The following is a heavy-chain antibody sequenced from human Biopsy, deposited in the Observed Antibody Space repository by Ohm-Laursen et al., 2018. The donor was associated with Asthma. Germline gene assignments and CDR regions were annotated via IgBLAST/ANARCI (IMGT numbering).Heavy chain of an antibody. CDR3: AKDVFPGWELRRGPDY. Sequence: LSLTCAPSGFTFSNYGMHWVRQAPGKGLDWVAVISFDGSNKNYTDSVKGRFTISRDNSRNTLHLQMNSLRAEDTAVYYCAKDVFPGWELRRGPDYWGQGTLVTVSS. CDR1: GFTFSNYG. CDR2: ISFDGSNK. V-gene: IGHV3-30*18. J-gene: IGHJ4*02. D-gene: IGHD1-26*01.